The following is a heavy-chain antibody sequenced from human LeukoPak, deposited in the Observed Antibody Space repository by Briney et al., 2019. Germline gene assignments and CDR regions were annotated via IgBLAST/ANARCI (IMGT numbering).Heavy chain of an antibody. Sequence: PGGSLRLSCAASGFTFNDYAMHWVRQAPGKGLEWVSAISHDGNNEYYVDSVKGRFTMSRDNSKNTAYMQMNSLRPEDTAVYYCTRAQWMLPPPYNWFDPWGQGTLVTVSS. J-gene: IGHJ5*02. CDR2: ISHDGNNE. CDR1: GFTFNDYA. D-gene: IGHD2-8*01. CDR3: TRAQWMLPPPYNWFDP. V-gene: IGHV3-30*04.